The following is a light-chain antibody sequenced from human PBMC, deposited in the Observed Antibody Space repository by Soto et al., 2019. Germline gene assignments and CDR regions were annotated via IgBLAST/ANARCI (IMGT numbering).Light chain of an antibody. Sequence: SYELTQPPSVSVAPGKTARITCGGNNIGSKSVHWYQQKPGQAPVLVIYYDSDRPSGIPARFSGSNSGNTATLTISRVEAGDEADYYCQVWDSSSDHHVVFGGGTKVTVL. CDR2: YDS. V-gene: IGLV3-21*04. CDR1: NIGSKS. CDR3: QVWDSSSDHHVV. J-gene: IGLJ2*01.